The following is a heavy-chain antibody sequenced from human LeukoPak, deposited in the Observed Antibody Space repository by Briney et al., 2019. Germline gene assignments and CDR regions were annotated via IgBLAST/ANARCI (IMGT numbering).Heavy chain of an antibody. V-gene: IGHV1-18*01. J-gene: IGHJ3*01. CDR1: GYTFTRYA. Sequence: GASVKVSCKASGYTFTRYAISWVRQAPRQGLEWMGLINPFNGNTNDAERFQGRVIMTTDTSTRTAYMELRSLRSDDTAVYYCARDYTSAEWLGFAFDVWGQGTMIFVSS. D-gene: IGHD6-19*01. CDR3: ARDYTSAEWLGFAFDV. CDR2: INPFNGNT.